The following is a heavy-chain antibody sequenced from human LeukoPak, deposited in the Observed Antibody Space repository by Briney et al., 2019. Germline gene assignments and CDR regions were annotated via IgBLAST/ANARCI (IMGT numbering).Heavy chain of an antibody. CDR1: GGSISSSSYY. CDR2: IYYSGST. CDR3: ARGGTDGRGYFFLPATTYFDY. D-gene: IGHD2-2*03. V-gene: IGHV4-39*07. J-gene: IGHJ4*02. Sequence: SETLSLTCTVSGGSISSSSYYWGWIRQPPGKGLEWIGSIYYSGSTYYNPSLKSRVTISVDTSKNQFSLKLSSVTAADTAVYYCARGGTDGRGYFFLPATTYFDYWGQGTLVTVSS.